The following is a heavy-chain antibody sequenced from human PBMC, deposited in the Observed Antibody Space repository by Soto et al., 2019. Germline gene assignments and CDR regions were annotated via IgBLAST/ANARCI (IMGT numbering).Heavy chain of an antibody. CDR3: AREEPKMYYDFWSGYLSPPHYGMDV. CDR2: ISSSGSTI. CDR1: GFTFSSYA. D-gene: IGHD3-3*01. J-gene: IGHJ6*02. V-gene: IGHV3-48*03. Sequence: GGSLRLSCAASGFTFSSYAMSWVRQAPGKGLEWVSYISSSGSTIYYADSVKGRFTISRDNAKNSLYLQMNSLRAEDTAVYYCAREEPKMYYDFWSGYLSPPHYGMDVWGQGTTVTVSS.